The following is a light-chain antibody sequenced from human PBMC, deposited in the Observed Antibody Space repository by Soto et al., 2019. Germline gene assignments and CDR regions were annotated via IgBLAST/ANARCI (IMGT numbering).Light chain of an antibody. CDR1: SPNIGNNY. J-gene: IGLJ2*01. V-gene: IGLV1-51*01. Sequence: QSVLMQPPSVSAAPGQKVTISCSGSSPNIGNNYVSWYQQLPGTAPKLLIYDNNKRPSGIPDRFSGSKSGTSATLGITGLQTGDEGDYYCGTWDRSLTAGAFGGGTKLTVL. CDR3: GTWDRSLTAGA. CDR2: DNN.